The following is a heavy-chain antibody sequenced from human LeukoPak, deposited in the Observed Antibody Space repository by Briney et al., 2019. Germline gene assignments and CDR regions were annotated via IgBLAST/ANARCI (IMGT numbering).Heavy chain of an antibody. CDR1: GFTVSSNY. CDR2: IYSGGST. CDR3: ARGYFDSSGEFDY. J-gene: IGHJ4*02. Sequence: GRSLRLSCAASGFTVSSNYMSWVRQAPGKGLEWVSIIYSGGSTYYADSVKGRFTISRDNSKNMLYLQMNSLRAEDTAVYYCARGYFDSSGEFDYWGQGTLVTVSS. V-gene: IGHV3-66*01. D-gene: IGHD3-22*01.